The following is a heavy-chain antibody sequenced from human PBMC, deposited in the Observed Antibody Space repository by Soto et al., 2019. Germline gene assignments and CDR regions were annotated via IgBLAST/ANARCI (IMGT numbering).Heavy chain of an antibody. J-gene: IGHJ2*01. V-gene: IGHV3-33*01. Sequence: QAQLAESGGGVVQPGRSLRLSCAASGFTFSNCGMHWVRQAPGKGLEWVAVIYYDGSIKYYADSVEGRFTISRDNSKNTLYLQMNSLRAEDTALYYCARGPPISSNWYWYIDLWGRGTLVTVST. CDR1: GFTFSNCG. CDR2: IYYDGSIK. CDR3: ARGPPISSNWYWYIDL. D-gene: IGHD2-2*01.